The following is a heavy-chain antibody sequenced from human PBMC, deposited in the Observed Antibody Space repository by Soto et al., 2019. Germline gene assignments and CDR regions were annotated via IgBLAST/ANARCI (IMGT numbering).Heavy chain of an antibody. CDR1: GYTFNKYI. V-gene: IGHV1-3*01. CDR2: INAGNGYT. J-gene: IGHJ4*02. D-gene: IGHD6-13*01. Sequence: ASVKVSCKASGYTFNKYIIHWVRQAPGQRLEEMGWINAGNGYTTYTQNFQDRVTITRDTSANTAYMEVTSLTFEDTAVYFCARGALEAAGQIDSWGQGTLVTVSS. CDR3: ARGALEAAGQIDS.